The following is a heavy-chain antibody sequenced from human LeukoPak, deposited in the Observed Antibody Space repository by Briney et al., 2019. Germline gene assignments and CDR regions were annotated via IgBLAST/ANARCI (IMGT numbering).Heavy chain of an antibody. CDR2: IRSKAYGGTT. CDR1: GFTFGDYA. V-gene: IGHV3-49*04. J-gene: IGHJ4*02. D-gene: IGHD2-2*02. Sequence: PGGSLRLSCTASGFTFGDYAMSWVRQAPGKGLEWVGFIRSKAYGGTTEYAASVKGRFTISRDDSKSIAYLQMNSLKTEDTAAYYCTTPGGYCSSTSCYRGFDYWGQGTLVTVSS. CDR3: TTPGGYCSSTSCYRGFDY.